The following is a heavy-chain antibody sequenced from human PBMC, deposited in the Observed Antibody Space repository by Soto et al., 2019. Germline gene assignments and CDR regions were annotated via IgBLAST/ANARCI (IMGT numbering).Heavy chain of an antibody. CDR3: ARGDMVRGVIITWYFDY. V-gene: IGHV4-30-2*01. CDR2: IYHSGST. D-gene: IGHD3-10*01. CDR1: GGSISSGGYS. J-gene: IGHJ4*02. Sequence: LSLTCAVSGGSISSGGYSWSWIRQPPGKGLEWIGYIYHSGSTYYNPSLKSRVTISVDRSKNQFSLKLSSVTAADTAVYYCARGDMVRGVIITWYFDYWGQGTLVTVS.